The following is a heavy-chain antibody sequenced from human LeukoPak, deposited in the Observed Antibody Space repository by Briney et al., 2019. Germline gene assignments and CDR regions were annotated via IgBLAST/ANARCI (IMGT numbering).Heavy chain of an antibody. V-gene: IGHV4-34*01. D-gene: IGHD1-20*01. CDR1: GGSFSGYY. Sequence: SETLSLTRAVSGGSFSGYYWSWIRQSPGTGLEWIGEINYDGFTKYNPSLESRLTISIDTSKTQFSLRLSSVIAADTAVYYCARVSITGLPGYYDYYFMDVWGKGTSVTISS. J-gene: IGHJ6*03. CDR3: ARVSITGLPGYYDYYFMDV. CDR2: INYDGFT.